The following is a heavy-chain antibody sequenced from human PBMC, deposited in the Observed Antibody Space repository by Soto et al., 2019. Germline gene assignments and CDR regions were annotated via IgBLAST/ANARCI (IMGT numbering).Heavy chain of an antibody. CDR3: ARGYSSGWGFDP. CDR1: GYTLTSYD. Sequence: ASVKVSCKASGYTLTSYDINWVRQATGQGLEWMGWMNPNSGNTGYAQKFQGRVTMTRNTSISTAYMELSSLRSEDMAVYYCARGYSSGWGFDPWGQGTLVTVSS. V-gene: IGHV1-8*01. D-gene: IGHD6-19*01. CDR2: MNPNSGNT. J-gene: IGHJ5*02.